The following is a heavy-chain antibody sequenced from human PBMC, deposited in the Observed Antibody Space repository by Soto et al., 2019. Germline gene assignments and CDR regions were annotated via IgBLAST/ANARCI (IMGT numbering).Heavy chain of an antibody. D-gene: IGHD1-26*01. V-gene: IGHV3-33*01. Sequence: QVQLVESGGGVVQPGRSLRLSCAASGFNFSSYGMRWVRQAPGKGLEWVAVIWYDGSNKYYADSVKGRFTISRDNSKNTLYLQMNSLRAEDTAVYYCARVSEGGSYYGGLDYWGQGTLVTVSS. CDR2: IWYDGSNK. J-gene: IGHJ4*02. CDR3: ARVSEGGSYYGGLDY. CDR1: GFNFSSYG.